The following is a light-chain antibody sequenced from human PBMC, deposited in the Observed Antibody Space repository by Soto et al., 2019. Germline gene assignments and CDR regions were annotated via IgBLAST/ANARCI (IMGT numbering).Light chain of an antibody. V-gene: IGKV3-20*01. CDR2: DAS. Sequence: EIVLTQSPGTLSLPPGERATLSSRASQSVSSYLAWYQQKPGQAPRLLIYDASNRATGIPARFSGSGSGTDFTLTISRLEPEDFAVYYCQQYDNSPITFGQGTRLEIK. CDR1: QSVSSY. J-gene: IGKJ5*01. CDR3: QQYDNSPIT.